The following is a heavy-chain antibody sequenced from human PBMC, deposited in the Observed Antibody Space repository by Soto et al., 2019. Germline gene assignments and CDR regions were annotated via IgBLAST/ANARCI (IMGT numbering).Heavy chain of an antibody. J-gene: IGHJ6*02. CDR2: IYYSGST. Sequence: PSETLSLTCTVSGGSISSSSYYWGWIRQPPGKGLEWIGSIYYSGSTYYNPSLKSRVTISVDTSKNQFSLKLSSVTAADTAVYYCARDYGSGSYYLYYYYGMDVWGQGTTVTVSS. CDR1: GGSISSSSYY. V-gene: IGHV4-39*01. D-gene: IGHD3-10*01. CDR3: ARDYGSGSYYLYYYYGMDV.